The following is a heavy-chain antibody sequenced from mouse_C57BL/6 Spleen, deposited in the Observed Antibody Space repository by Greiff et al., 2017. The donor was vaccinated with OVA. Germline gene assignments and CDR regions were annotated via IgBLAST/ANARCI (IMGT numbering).Heavy chain of an antibody. V-gene: IGHV1-85*01. J-gene: IGHJ4*01. CDR1: GYTFTSYD. Sequence: VQLQQPGPELVMPGASVKLSCKASGYTFTSYDINWVKQRPGQGLEWIGCIYPSDGSTKYNEKFKGKSTVTVDTSSSTAYRELHSLTSEGSAVYFCARRAVVVPGDDGGQGTSVTVSS. CDR3: ARRAVVVPGDD. D-gene: IGHD1-1*01. CDR2: IYPSDGST.